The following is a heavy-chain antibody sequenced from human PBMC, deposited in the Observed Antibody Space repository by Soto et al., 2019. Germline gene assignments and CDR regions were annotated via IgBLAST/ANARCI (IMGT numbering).Heavy chain of an antibody. CDR1: GYTFTGYY. D-gene: IGHD2-2*01. Sequence: ASVKVSCKASGYTFTGYYMHWVRQAPGQGLEWMGWINPNSGGTNYAQKFQGRVTMTRDTSISTAYMELSRLRSDDTAVYYCAREVVVVVPAATGDYYYGMDVWGQGTTVTVSS. CDR3: AREVVVVVPAATGDYYYGMDV. J-gene: IGHJ6*02. CDR2: INPNSGGT. V-gene: IGHV1-2*02.